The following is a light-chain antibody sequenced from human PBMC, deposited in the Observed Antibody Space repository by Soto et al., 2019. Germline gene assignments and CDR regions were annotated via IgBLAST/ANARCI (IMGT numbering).Light chain of an antibody. CDR1: QSISSW. Sequence: DIQMTQSPSTLSASVGDRVTITCRASQSISSWLAWYQQKPGKAPKLLIYKASSLESGVPSRFSGSGSGTEFTLTISSLQTDDFATYYGQQYNSDWTFGQGTKVEIK. CDR3: QQYNSDWT. J-gene: IGKJ1*01. V-gene: IGKV1-5*03. CDR2: KAS.